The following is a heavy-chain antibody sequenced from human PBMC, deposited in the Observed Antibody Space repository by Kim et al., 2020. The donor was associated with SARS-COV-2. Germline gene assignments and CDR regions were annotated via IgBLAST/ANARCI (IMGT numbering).Heavy chain of an antibody. CDR2: ISYDGSNK. J-gene: IGHJ4*02. D-gene: IGHD3-10*01. CDR3: VIYGSGSFFDY. CDR1: GFTFSSYA. Sequence: GGSLRLSCAASGFTFSSYAMHWVRQAPGKGLEWVAVISYDGSNKYYADSVKGRFTISRDNSKNTLYLQMNSLRAEDTAVYYCVIYGSGSFFDYWGQGTLV. V-gene: IGHV3-30*04.